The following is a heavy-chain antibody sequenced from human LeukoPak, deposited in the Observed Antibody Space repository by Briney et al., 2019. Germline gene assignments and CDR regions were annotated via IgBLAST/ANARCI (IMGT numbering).Heavy chain of an antibody. J-gene: IGHJ4*02. Sequence: SQTLSLTCAISGDGVSSNSAAWNWIRQSPSRGLEWLGRIYYRSKWYDNYAVSVKSRITINPDTSRNQFSLQLNSVSPEDTAIYYCARGGIGYCTSSSCYFDYWGQGSLVTVSS. CDR3: ARGGIGYCTSSSCYFDY. V-gene: IGHV6-1*01. CDR1: GDGVSSNSAA. D-gene: IGHD2-2*01. CDR2: IYYRSKWYD.